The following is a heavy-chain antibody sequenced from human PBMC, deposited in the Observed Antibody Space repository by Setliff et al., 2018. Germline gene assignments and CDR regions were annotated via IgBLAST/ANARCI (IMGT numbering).Heavy chain of an antibody. CDR3: VPGRGS. J-gene: IGHJ5*02. CDR2: INPHGSEK. CDR1: GFTFSDYY. Sequence: GGSLRLSCAASGFTFSDYYMSWIRQAPGKGLEWLASINPHGSEKYYADSVKGRFTISRDNAQKTLYLHMNNLRADDTAVFYCVPGRGSWGQGALVTVSS. D-gene: IGHD6-25*01. V-gene: IGHV3-7*01.